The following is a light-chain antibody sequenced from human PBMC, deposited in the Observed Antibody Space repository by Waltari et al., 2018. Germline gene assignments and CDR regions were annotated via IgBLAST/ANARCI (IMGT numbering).Light chain of an antibody. V-gene: IGKV3-20*01. CDR1: DSVVLSK. CDR3: QQYGTSVFT. J-gene: IGKJ3*01. CDR2: GAS. Sequence: IVLTQSPGTLSLSPGERATLSCKASDSVVLSKSAWYQQKPGQCPRLLIHGASNRAAGIPDRFSGSGSETDFTLTISRLEPEDFGTYYCQQYGTSVFTFGPGTKVEI.